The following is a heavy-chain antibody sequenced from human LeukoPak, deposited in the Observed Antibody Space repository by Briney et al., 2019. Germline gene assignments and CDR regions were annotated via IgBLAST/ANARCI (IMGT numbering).Heavy chain of an antibody. J-gene: IGHJ4*02. CDR1: GGSINSYY. D-gene: IGHD5-12*01. Sequence: PSETLSLTCTVSGGSINSYYWSWSRQPPGRGLEWVGSIHYSGSTNYNPSLKSRVTISVDTSKNQFSLKLSSVTAADTAVYYCARREYSGYEYYFDYWGQGTLVTVSS. CDR3: ARREYSGYEYYFDY. CDR2: IHYSGST. V-gene: IGHV4-59*08.